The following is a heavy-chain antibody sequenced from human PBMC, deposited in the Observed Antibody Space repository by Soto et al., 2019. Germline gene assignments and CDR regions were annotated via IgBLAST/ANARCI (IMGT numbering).Heavy chain of an antibody. CDR3: AKASPFQYFDY. Sequence: PGGSLRLSCAASGFTFSSDAMCWGRQAPGEGLEWGSAISGSGGSTYYADSVKGRFTISRDNSKNTLYLQMNSLSAEDTAVYYCAKASPFQYFDYWGQGNLGTV. CDR1: GFTFSSDA. D-gene: IGHD4-4*01. CDR2: ISGSGGST. V-gene: IGHV3-23*01. J-gene: IGHJ4*02.